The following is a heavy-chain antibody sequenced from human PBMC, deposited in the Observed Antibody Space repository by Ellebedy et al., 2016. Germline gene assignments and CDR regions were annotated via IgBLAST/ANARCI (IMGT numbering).Heavy chain of an antibody. V-gene: IGHV3-9*01. D-gene: IGHD4/OR15-4a*01. CDR2: ISWDSAVI. J-gene: IGHJ4*02. Sequence: GGSLRLXCAGSGFTFNDYALHWVRQAPGKGLEWVSGISWDSAVIGYGGSVKGRFTISKDSAKNYLYLQMNSLRPEDTAFYYRAKGTMDYFYHWGQGTLVTVSS. CDR1: GFTFNDYA. CDR3: AKGTMDYFYH.